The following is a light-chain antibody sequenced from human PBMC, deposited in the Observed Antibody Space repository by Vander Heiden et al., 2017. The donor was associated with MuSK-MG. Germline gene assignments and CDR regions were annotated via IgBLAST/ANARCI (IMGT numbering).Light chain of an antibody. CDR1: QSISSY. V-gene: IGKV1-39*01. Sequence: DIQMTQSPSSLSASVGDRVTITCRASQSISSYLNWYQQKPGKAPKLLIYAASSLQSGVPSRFSGSRYGKYFTLTMRMLQPEDFAAYYCQQIDSNPPITFGQGTRLEIK. CDR2: AAS. J-gene: IGKJ5*01. CDR3: QQIDSNPPIT.